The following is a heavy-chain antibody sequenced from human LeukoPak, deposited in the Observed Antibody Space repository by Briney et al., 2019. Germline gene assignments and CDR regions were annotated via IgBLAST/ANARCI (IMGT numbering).Heavy chain of an antibody. Sequence: GGSLRLSCAASGFTVSDNYMTWVRRAPGKGLEWVAVISYDGSNKYYADSVKGRFTISRDNSKNTLYLQMNSLRAEDTAVYYCAKDKGVDAAAAGRWYYYYGMDVWGQGTTVTVSS. V-gene: IGHV3-30*18. CDR1: GFTVSDNY. J-gene: IGHJ6*02. CDR3: AKDKGVDAAAAGRWYYYYGMDV. D-gene: IGHD6-13*01. CDR2: ISYDGSNK.